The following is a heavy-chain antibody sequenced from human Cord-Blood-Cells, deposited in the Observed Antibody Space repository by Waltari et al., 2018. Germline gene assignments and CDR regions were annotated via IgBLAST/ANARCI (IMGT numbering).Heavy chain of an antibody. D-gene: IGHD2-2*01. Sequence: QVQLVQSGAEVKKPGASVKVSCKASGYPFTSSYMHWVRKAPGQGLEWMGIINPSGGSTSYAQKFQGRVTMTRDTSTSTVYMELSSLRSEDTAVYYCARDQARQLYYFDYWGQGTLVTVSS. CDR2: INPSGGST. CDR3: ARDQARQLYYFDY. CDR1: GYPFTSSY. V-gene: IGHV1-46*01. J-gene: IGHJ4*02.